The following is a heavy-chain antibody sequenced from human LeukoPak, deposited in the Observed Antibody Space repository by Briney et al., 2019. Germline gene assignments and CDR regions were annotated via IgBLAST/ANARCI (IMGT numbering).Heavy chain of an antibody. J-gene: IGHJ4*02. CDR3: ARAQMGGFGDFDY. V-gene: IGHV4-59*12. CDR1: GGSISSYY. Sequence: SETLSLTCTVSGGSISSYYWSWIRQPPGKGLEWIGYIYYSGSTNYNPSLKSRVTISVDTSKNQFSLKLSSVTAADTAVYYCARAQMGGFGDFDYWGQGTLVTVSS. D-gene: IGHD3-16*01. CDR2: IYYSGST.